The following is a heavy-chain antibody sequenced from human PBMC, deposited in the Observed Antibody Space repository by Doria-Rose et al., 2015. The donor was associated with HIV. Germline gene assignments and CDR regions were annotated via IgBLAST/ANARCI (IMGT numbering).Heavy chain of an antibody. V-gene: IGHV4-30-4*01. J-gene: IGHJ3*01. CDR2: IYYSGTT. CDR3: ARGRDFLGPDDAFDV. Sequence: LQQSGPGLVKPSETLSLACNVSGDSIRSGENYWSWIRQPPGKGLEWIGFIYYSGTTYYNASLKSRVTMSVDTSKTQFSLKLTSVTAADTAVYYCARGRDFLGPDDAFDVWGQGTMVIVSS. D-gene: IGHD7-27*01. CDR1: GDSIRSGENY.